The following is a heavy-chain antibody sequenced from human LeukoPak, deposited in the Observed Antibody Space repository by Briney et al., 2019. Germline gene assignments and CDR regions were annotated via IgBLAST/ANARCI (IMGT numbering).Heavy chain of an antibody. V-gene: IGHV3-48*03. CDR1: GFTFSSYE. CDR2: ISSSGSTI. D-gene: IGHD3-3*01. CDR3: ARAGYYASFFDY. Sequence: GGSLRLSCAASGFTFSSYEMNWVRQAPGKGLEWVSYISSSGSTIYYADSVKGRFTISRGNAKNSLYLQMNSLRAEDTAVYYCARAGYYASFFDYWGQGTLVTVSS. J-gene: IGHJ4*02.